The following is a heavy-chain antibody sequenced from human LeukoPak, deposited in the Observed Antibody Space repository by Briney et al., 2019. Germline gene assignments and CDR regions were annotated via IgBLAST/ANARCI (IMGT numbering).Heavy chain of an antibody. V-gene: IGHV3-15*01. CDR2: IKSKTDGGTT. D-gene: IGHD3-9*01. Sequence: PGGSLRLSCAASGFTFRSAWMSWVRQAPGKGLEWVGRIKSKTDGGTTEYAAPVKGRFTISRDDSKSTLYLQMNSLRAEDTAVYYCARDRYNFDWLLGTPMDVWGQGTTVTVSS. CDR1: GFTFRSAW. CDR3: ARDRYNFDWLLGTPMDV. J-gene: IGHJ6*02.